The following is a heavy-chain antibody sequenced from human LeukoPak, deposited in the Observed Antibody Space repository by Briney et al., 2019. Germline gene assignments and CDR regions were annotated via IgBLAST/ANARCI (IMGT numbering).Heavy chain of an antibody. CDR2: INPSGGST. D-gene: IGHD2-8*01. V-gene: IGHV1-46*01. CDR3: AREDVVLVDAVRYFYYGMDV. J-gene: IGHJ6*02. CDR1: EYNFISYN. Sequence: APVKVSCTTSEYNFISYNIHWVRQATGQGIEWMGIINPSGGSTSYAQKFQDRVTMTRDTSTSTVYMELSSLKSEDTAVYYCAREDVVLVDAVRYFYYGMDVWGQGTTVTVSS.